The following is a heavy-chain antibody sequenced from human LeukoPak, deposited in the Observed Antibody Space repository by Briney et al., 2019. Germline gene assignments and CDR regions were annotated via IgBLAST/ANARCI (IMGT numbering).Heavy chain of an antibody. Sequence: QPGGSLRLSCAASGFTFSSYAISWVRQAPGKGLEWVSAISGSGGSTYYADSVKGRFTISRDNSKNTLYLQMNSLRAEDTAVYYCAKPPGPYTVTALFDYWGQGTLVTVSS. V-gene: IGHV3-23*01. J-gene: IGHJ4*02. CDR2: ISGSGGST. CDR3: AKPPGPYTVTALFDY. CDR1: GFTFSSYA. D-gene: IGHD4-17*01.